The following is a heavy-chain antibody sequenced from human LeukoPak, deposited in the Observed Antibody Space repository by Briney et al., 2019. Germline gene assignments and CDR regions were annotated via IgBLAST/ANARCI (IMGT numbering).Heavy chain of an antibody. CDR3: ARDLMLRYFDWLLPWFDP. CDR2: ISGSGGST. V-gene: IGHV3-23*01. J-gene: IGHJ5*02. Sequence: PGGSLRLSCAASGFTFSSYAMSWVRQAPGKGLEWVSSISGSGGSTYYADSVKGRFTISRDNSKNTLYLQMNSLRAEDTAVYYCARDLMLRYFDWLLPWFDPWGQGTLVTVSS. D-gene: IGHD3-9*01. CDR1: GFTFSSYA.